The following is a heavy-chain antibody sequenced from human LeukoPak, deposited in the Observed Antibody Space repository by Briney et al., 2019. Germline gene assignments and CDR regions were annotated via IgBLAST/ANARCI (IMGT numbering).Heavy chain of an antibody. J-gene: IGHJ4*02. CDR1: GGSISSSSYY. Sequence: AETLSLTCTVSGGSISSSSYYWGWIRQPPWKGLEWIGTIYYSGSTYYNPSLKSRVTISVDTSKNQFSLKLSSVTAADTAVYYCAREADGLSGIVVVAAAWYYFDSWGQGTLVTVSS. CDR3: AREADGLSGIVVVAAAWYYFDS. V-gene: IGHV4-39*02. CDR2: IYYSGST. D-gene: IGHD2-15*01.